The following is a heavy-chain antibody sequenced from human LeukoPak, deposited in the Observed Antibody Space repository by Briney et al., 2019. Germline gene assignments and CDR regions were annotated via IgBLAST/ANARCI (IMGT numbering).Heavy chain of an antibody. CDR2: ISSSSSYI. J-gene: IGHJ4*02. Sequence: GGSLRLSCAASGFTFSSYSMNWVRQAPGKGLEWVSSISSSSSYIYYADSVKGRFTISRDNAKNSLYLQMNSLRAEDTAVYYCARGLYDYVWGSYRPLFDYWGQGTLVTVSS. CDR3: ARGLYDYVWGSYRPLFDY. D-gene: IGHD3-16*02. CDR1: GFTFSSYS. V-gene: IGHV3-21*01.